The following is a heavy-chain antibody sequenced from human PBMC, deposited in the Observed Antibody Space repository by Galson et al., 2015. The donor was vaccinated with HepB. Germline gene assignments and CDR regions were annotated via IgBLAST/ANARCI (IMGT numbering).Heavy chain of an antibody. CDR1: GFTFSSYG. J-gene: IGHJ5*02. D-gene: IGHD1-1*01. CDR2: IWYDGSIK. CDR3: ARDNLENQLNWLDP. Sequence: SLRLSCAASGFTFSSYGMYWVRQAPGKGLEWVAMIWYDGSIKYYKDSVRGRVTVSRDNSRNTVYLQMTSLRAEDTGVYFCARDNLENQLNWLDPWGQGTWSPSPQ. V-gene: IGHV3-33*01.